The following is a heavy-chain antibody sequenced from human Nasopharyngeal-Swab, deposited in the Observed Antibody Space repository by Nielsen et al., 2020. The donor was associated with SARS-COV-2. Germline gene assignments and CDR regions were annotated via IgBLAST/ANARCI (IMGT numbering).Heavy chain of an antibody. Sequence: GESLKISCAASGFTFSSYSMNWVRQAPGKGLEWVSSISSSSSYIYYADSVKGRFTISRDNAKNSLYLQMNSLRAEDTAVYYCARGGGSYLHFDYWGQRTLVTVSS. J-gene: IGHJ4*02. CDR2: ISSSSSYI. CDR3: ARGGGSYLHFDY. CDR1: GFTFSSYS. V-gene: IGHV3-21*01. D-gene: IGHD1-26*01.